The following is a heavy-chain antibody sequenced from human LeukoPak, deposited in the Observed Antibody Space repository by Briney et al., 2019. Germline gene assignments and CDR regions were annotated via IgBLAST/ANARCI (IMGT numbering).Heavy chain of an antibody. CDR1: GFTLSSYS. CDR3: ARRLDY. V-gene: IGHV3-48*01. J-gene: IGHJ4*02. Sequence: GGSLRLSCAASGFTLSSYSMNWVRQAPGKGLEWVSYISESSTSIYYADSVKGRFTISRDNAKNSLYLQMNSLRAEDTAVYYCARRLDYWDQGTLVTVSS. CDR2: ISESSTSI.